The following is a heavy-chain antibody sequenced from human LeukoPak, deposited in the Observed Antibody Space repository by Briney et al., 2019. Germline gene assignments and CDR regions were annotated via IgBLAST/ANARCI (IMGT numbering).Heavy chain of an antibody. CDR2: ISTSGSTI. V-gene: IGHV3-11*04. Sequence: PGGSLRLSCAASGFTFSDYYMSWIRQAPGKGLEWVSYISTSGSTIYYADSAKGRFTISRDNAKNSLYLQMNSLRAEDTAVYYCAKAQYGAATITPGDIWGQGTMVTVSS. CDR3: AKAQYGAATITPGDI. J-gene: IGHJ3*02. CDR1: GFTFSDYY. D-gene: IGHD1-14*01.